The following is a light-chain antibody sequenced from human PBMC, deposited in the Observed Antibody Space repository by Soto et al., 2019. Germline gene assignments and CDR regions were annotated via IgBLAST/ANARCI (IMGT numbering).Light chain of an antibody. V-gene: IGLV2-11*01. CDR2: DIN. CDR3: CSYAGSYTGV. J-gene: IGLJ2*01. Sequence: QSVLTQPRSVSGSPGQSVTISCTGTSSDVGGYNYVSWYQQHPDKAPKLIIYDINKRPSGVPDRFSGSESGNTASLTISGLQAEDEADYYCCSYAGSYTGVFGGGTKVTVL. CDR1: SSDVGGYNY.